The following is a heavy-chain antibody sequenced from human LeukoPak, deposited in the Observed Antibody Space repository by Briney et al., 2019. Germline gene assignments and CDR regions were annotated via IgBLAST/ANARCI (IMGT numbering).Heavy chain of an antibody. CDR1: GFTFSSYS. D-gene: IGHD5-12*01. CDR2: VCPNEGST. V-gene: IGHV3-64*01. Sequence: PGGSLSLTCEVSGFTFSSYSMHWVCNRQGTGLDLVSAVCPNEGSTYYANSVSGRITISRDNAKNTLYLQMGSLRVEDMAVYYCARSLSGYSSYVGNDPYDYWGQGTLVTVSS. CDR3: ARSLSGYSSYVGNDPYDY. J-gene: IGHJ4*01.